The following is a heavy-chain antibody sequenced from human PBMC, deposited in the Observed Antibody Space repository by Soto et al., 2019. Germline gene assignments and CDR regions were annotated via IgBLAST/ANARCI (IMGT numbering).Heavy chain of an antibody. CDR1: GESVSGFH. CDR2: INHRGST. D-gene: IGHD3-3*01. Sequence: QEHLQQWGAGLLKPSETLSLTCTVYGESVSGFHWSWIRQPPGKGLEWIGEINHRGSTTYNPSLKSRVTISVDTSNNQLSLNLTSVAAADTAVYYSSRGPSAHYVFRTGYRYFMDVWGKGTTVTVSS. CDR3: SRGPSAHYVFRTGYRYFMDV. V-gene: IGHV4-34*01. J-gene: IGHJ6*03.